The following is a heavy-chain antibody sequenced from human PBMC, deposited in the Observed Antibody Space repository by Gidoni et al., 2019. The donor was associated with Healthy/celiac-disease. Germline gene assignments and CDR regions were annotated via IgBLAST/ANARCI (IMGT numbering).Heavy chain of an antibody. V-gene: IGHV4-59*01. Sequence: QVQLQESGPGLVKPSETLSLTCTVSGGSISSYYWSWIRQPPGKGLEWIGYIYYSGSTNYNPSLKSRVTISVDTSKNQFSLKLSSVTAADTAVYYCARGDYYDSSGYVDYWGQGTLVTVSS. J-gene: IGHJ4*02. CDR2: IYYSGST. D-gene: IGHD3-22*01. CDR1: GGSISSYY. CDR3: ARGDYYDSSGYVDY.